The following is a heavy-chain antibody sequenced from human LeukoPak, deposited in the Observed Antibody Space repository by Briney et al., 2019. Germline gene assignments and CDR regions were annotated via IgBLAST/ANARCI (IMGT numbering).Heavy chain of an antibody. CDR2: ISGSGGST. D-gene: IGHD3-22*01. J-gene: IGHJ4*02. V-gene: IGHV3-23*01. Sequence: GGSLTLSCAASGFTFSSYAMSWVRHAPGKGLEWVSAISGSGGSTYYADSVKGRFTISRDNSKNTLYLQMNSLRAEDTAVYYCAKGNTMIVVVSDYWGQGTLVTVSS. CDR3: AKGNTMIVVVSDY. CDR1: GFTFSSYA.